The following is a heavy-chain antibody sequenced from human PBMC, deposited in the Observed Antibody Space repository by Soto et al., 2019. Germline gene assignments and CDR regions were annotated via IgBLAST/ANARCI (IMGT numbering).Heavy chain of an antibody. CDR2: VIPLFGAA. J-gene: IGHJ5*02. V-gene: IGHV1-69*13. Sequence: SVKVSCKASGCTFSSYGINWVRQAPGQVLEWMGGVIPLFGAANYAQKFQGRVTITADASTSMVYMHLSSLRSEDTAVYYCAREQHDPFDASGYYFNWFDPWGQGTLVTVSS. CDR1: GCTFSSYG. CDR3: AREQHDPFDASGYYFNWFDP. D-gene: IGHD3-22*01.